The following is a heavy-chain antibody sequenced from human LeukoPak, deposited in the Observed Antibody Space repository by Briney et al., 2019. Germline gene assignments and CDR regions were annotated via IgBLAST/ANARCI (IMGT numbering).Heavy chain of an antibody. V-gene: IGHV4-39*07. D-gene: IGHD6-19*01. CDR1: GGSISSSSYY. CDR3: ASGGRGSIAVAGY. J-gene: IGHJ4*02. Sequence: SETLSLTCTVSGGSISSSSYYWGWIRQPPGKGLEWIGSIYYSGSTYYNPSLKSRVTISVDTSKNQFSLKLSSVTAADTAVYYCASGGRGSIAVAGYWGQGTLVTVSS. CDR2: IYYSGST.